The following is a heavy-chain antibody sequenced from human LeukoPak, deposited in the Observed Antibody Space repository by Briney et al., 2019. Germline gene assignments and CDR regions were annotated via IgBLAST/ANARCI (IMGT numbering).Heavy chain of an antibody. Sequence: GGSLRLSCAASGFTFSSHWMSWVRQAPGKGLEWVANIKQDGSEKYYVDSVKGRFTISRDNAKNSLYLQMNSLRAEDTAVYYCAKDDPKAYFDYWGQGNLVTVSS. J-gene: IGHJ4*02. V-gene: IGHV3-7*01. CDR2: IKQDGSEK. CDR1: GFTFSSHW. CDR3: AKDDPKAYFDY.